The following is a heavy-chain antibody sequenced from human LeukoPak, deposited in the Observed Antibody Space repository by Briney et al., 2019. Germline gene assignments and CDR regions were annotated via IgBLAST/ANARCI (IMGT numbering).Heavy chain of an antibody. V-gene: IGHV1-18*04. CDR3: ARDQVPRQWLPLGWFDP. J-gene: IGHJ5*02. CDR1: GYTFTSYG. D-gene: IGHD6-19*01. CDR2: ISAYNGNT. Sequence: GASVKVPCKASGYTFTSYGMSWVRQAPGQGLEWMGWISAYNGNTNYAQKLQGRVTMTTDTSTSTAYMELRSLRSDDTAVYYCARDQVPRQWLPLGWFDPWGQGTLVTVSS.